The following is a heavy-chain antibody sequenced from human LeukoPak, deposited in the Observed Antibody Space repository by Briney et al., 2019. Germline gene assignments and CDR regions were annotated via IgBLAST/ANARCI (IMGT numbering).Heavy chain of an antibody. V-gene: IGHV3-53*01. CDR3: ARRAGAYSHPYDY. J-gene: IGHJ4*02. CDR1: GFTVSSNS. CDR2: IYSVVA. Sequence: GGSLRLSCTVSGFTVSSNSMSWVRQAPGEGLEWVSFIYSVVAHASDSGKGRFTISRDKSKHTLYLQMHSVRAQKTPVCYCARRAGAYSHPYDYWGQGTLVTVSS. D-gene: IGHD4/OR15-4a*01.